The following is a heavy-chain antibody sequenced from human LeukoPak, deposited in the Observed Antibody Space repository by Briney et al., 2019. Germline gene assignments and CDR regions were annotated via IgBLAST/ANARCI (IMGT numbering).Heavy chain of an antibody. V-gene: IGHV4-34*01. D-gene: IGHD1-1*01. Sequence: SETLSLTCAVYGGSFSGYYWSWIRQPPGKGLEWIGEINHSGSTNYNPSLKSRVTISVDTSKNQFSLKLSSVTAADTAVYYCARAAPETTDAFDIWGQGTMVTVSS. CDR3: ARAAPETTDAFDI. CDR1: GGSFSGYY. J-gene: IGHJ3*02. CDR2: INHSGST.